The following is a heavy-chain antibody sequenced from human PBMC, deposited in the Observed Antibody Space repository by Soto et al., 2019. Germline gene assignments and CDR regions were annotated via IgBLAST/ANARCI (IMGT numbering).Heavy chain of an antibody. J-gene: IGHJ5*02. Sequence: DSVKVSCKASGYTFTSYGISWVRQAPGQGLEWMGWISAYNGNTNYAQKLQGRVAMTTDTSTSTAYMELRSLRSDDTAVYYCARARYDSSGYVNWFDPWGQGTLVTVSS. V-gene: IGHV1-18*01. D-gene: IGHD3-22*01. CDR2: ISAYNGNT. CDR1: GYTFTSYG. CDR3: ARARYDSSGYVNWFDP.